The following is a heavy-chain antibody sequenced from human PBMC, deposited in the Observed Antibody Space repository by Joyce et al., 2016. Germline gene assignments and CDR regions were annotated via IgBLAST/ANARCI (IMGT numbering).Heavy chain of an antibody. V-gene: IGHV4-31*03. J-gene: IGHJ4*02. CDR2: IHDSGRT. CDR1: GGAISRGGYY. CDR3: ARVWGGYYIFDN. D-gene: IGHD3-3*01. Sequence: QVQLKESGPRLVKPSQTLSLTCTVSGGAISRGGYYWSWIRQHPGKGMEWIGYIHDSGRTYYRPALKSRVIISLDTSKNQVSLKLNSATAADTAVYYCARVWGGYYIFDNWGQGTRVIVSS.